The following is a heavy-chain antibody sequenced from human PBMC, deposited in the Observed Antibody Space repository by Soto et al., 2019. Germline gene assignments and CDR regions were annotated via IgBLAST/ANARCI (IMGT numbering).Heavy chain of an antibody. CDR3: ARGHAFVTLTNFDY. D-gene: IGHD2-21*02. CDR1: GGTFSSYA. CDR2: IIPIFGTA. J-gene: IGHJ4*02. V-gene: IGHV1-69*13. Sequence: AASVKVSCKASGGTFSSYAISWVRQAPGQGLEWMGGIIPIFGTANYAQKFQGRVTITADESTSTAYMELSSLRSEDTAVYYCARGHAFVTLTNFDYWGQGTLVTVSS.